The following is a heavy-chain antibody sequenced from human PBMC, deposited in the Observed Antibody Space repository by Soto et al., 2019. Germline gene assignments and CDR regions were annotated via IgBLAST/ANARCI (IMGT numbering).Heavy chain of an antibody. J-gene: IGHJ1*01. Sequence: TSVKVSCKASGYTFTSYGISWVRQAPGQGLEWMGWISAYNGNTNYAQKLQGRVTMTTDTSTSTAYMELRSLRSDDTAVYYCARGRVPVAVFRAEYFQHWGQGTLVTVSS. CDR3: ARGRVPVAVFRAEYFQH. D-gene: IGHD3-10*01. CDR1: GYTFTSYG. CDR2: ISAYNGNT. V-gene: IGHV1-18*04.